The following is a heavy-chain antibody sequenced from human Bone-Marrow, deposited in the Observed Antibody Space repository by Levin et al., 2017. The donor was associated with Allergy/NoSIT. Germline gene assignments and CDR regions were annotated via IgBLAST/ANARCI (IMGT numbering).Heavy chain of an antibody. CDR1: GFTFSNYY. V-gene: IGHV3-11*01. CDR2: ISGTAGST. J-gene: IGHJ3*01. CDR3: ARDANALEHAFDL. Sequence: GESLKISCAASGFTFSNYYMSWIRQAPGKGLEWLSIISGTAGSTYYGDSVAGRFTVFRDNAKKPLFLQMNSLTADDTAVYFCARDANALEHAFDLWGQGTVVIVSS. D-gene: IGHD1-1*01.